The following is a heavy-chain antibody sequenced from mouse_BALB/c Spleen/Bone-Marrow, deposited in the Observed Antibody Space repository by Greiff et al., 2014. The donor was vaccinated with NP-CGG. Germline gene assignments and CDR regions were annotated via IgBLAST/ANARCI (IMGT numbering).Heavy chain of an antibody. Sequence: DVQLQESGPELVKPGALVKISCKTSGYTFTEYSMHWVKQSHGKSLEWIGGINPNNGVTSYNQKFKDKATLTVDKSSNTAYMELRSLTSEDSAVYFCARWGWDFATGYWGQGTSVTVSS. J-gene: IGHJ4*01. V-gene: IGHV1-18*01. D-gene: IGHD3-3*01. CDR2: INPNNGVT. CDR3: ARWGWDFATGY. CDR1: GYTFTEYS.